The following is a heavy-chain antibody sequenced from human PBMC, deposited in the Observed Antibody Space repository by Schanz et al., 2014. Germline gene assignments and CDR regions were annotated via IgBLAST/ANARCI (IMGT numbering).Heavy chain of an antibody. CDR2: ISSGGGST. J-gene: IGHJ4*02. Sequence: EVQLVESGGGVVRPGGSLRLSCAASGFSFTTYAMSWVRQAPGKGLEWVSSISSGGGSTYYADSVKGRFTISRDNSKSTLYLQMSSLRAEDTAVYYCAKSQGSSFDSWGQGTLVTVSS. CDR3: AKSQGSSFDS. V-gene: IGHV3-23*04. D-gene: IGHD6-13*01. CDR1: GFSFTTYA.